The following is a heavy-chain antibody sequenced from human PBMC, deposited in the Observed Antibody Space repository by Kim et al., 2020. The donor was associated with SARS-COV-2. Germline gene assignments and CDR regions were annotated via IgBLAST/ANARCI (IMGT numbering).Heavy chain of an antibody. CDR2: NT. J-gene: IGHJ4*02. V-gene: IGHV1-18*01. CDR3: ARVRARYYDK. Sequence: NTNYAQQLQGRVTMTTDTSTSTAYMELRSLRSDDTAVYYCARVRARYYDKWGQGTLVTVSS. D-gene: IGHD3-22*01.